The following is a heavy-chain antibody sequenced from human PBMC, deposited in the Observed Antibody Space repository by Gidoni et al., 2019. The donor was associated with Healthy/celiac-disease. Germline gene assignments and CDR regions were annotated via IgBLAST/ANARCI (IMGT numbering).Heavy chain of an antibody. CDR2: INPNRGGT. Sequence: QVQLVQSGAEVKKPGASVKVSCKASGYTFTGYYMHWVRQAPGQGLEWMGWINPNRGGTNYAQKFQGRVTMTRDTSISTAYMELSRLRSDDTAVYYCARALSGYSSSWYVDWGQGTLVTVSS. D-gene: IGHD6-13*01. CDR1: GYTFTGYY. CDR3: ARALSGYSSSWYVD. J-gene: IGHJ4*02. V-gene: IGHV1-2*02.